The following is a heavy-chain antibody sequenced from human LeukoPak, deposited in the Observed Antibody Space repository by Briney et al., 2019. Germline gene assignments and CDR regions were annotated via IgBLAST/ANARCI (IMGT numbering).Heavy chain of an antibody. J-gene: IGHJ4*02. CDR1: GASISSTTYY. Sequence: SETLSLTCTVSGASISSTTYYWGWIRQPPGKGLEWIGTMYYNGSTYNNPSLKSRVTISGDTSKNQFSLKLSSVTAADTAVYYCASHRRSHGAEYWGQGTLVTVSS. CDR2: MYYNGST. D-gene: IGHD5-18*01. V-gene: IGHV4-39*07. CDR3: ASHRRSHGAEY.